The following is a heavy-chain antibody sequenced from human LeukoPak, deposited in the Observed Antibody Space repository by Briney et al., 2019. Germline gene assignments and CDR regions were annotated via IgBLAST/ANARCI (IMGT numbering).Heavy chain of an antibody. D-gene: IGHD3-10*01. CDR1: GGSISSSSYY. J-gene: IGHJ5*02. CDR3: ARLVLLWFGESLRFDP. V-gene: IGHV4-39*01. CDR2: IYYSGST. Sequence: SETLSLTCTVSGGSISSSSYYWGWIRQPPGKGLEWIGSIYYSGSTYYNPSLKSRVTISVDTSKNQFSLKLSSVTAADTAVYYCARLVLLWFGESLRFDPWGQGTLVTVCS.